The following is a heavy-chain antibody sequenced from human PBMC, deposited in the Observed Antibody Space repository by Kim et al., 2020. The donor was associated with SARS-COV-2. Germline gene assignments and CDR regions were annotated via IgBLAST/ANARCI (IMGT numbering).Heavy chain of an antibody. CDR2: GTT. Sequence: GTTDNAAPVKGRFTISRDDSKNTLYLQMNSLKTEDTAVYYCTTDRGWFDPWGQGTLVTVSS. CDR3: TTDRGWFDP. J-gene: IGHJ5*02. V-gene: IGHV3-15*01.